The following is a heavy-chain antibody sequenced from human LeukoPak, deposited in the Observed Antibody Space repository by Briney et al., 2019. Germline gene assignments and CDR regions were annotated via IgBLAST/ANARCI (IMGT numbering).Heavy chain of an antibody. D-gene: IGHD2-15*01. Sequence: ASVKVSCKASGYTFTGYYMHWVRQAPGQGLEWMGRINPNSGGTNYAQEFQGRVTMTRDTSISTAYMELSRLRSDDTAVYYCARDLIVVNWFDPWGQGTLVTVS. V-gene: IGHV1-2*06. CDR3: ARDLIVVNWFDP. CDR1: GYTFTGYY. J-gene: IGHJ5*02. CDR2: INPNSGGT.